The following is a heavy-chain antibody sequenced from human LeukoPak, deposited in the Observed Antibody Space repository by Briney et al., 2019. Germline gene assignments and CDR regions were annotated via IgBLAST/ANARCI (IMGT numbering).Heavy chain of an antibody. D-gene: IGHD2-2*01. CDR3: AKVKRASTGYFDY. J-gene: IGHJ4*02. V-gene: IGHV3-23*01. CDR2: ISGSGGST. CDR1: GFTFSSYA. Sequence: PGGSLRLSCAASGFTFSSYAMNWVRQTPGKGLEWVSAISGSGGSTYYADSVKGRFTISRDNSKNTLYLQMNSLRAEDTAVYYCAKVKRASTGYFDYWGQGTLVTVSS.